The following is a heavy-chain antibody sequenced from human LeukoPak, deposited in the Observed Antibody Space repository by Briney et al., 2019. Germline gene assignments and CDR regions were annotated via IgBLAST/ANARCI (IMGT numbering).Heavy chain of an antibody. CDR2: IITIFGTA. CDR1: GYTFTSYD. V-gene: IGHV1-69*13. Sequence: SVKVSCKASGYTFTSYDINWVRQATGQGLEWMGGIITIFGTANYAQKFQGRVTITADESTSTAYMELSSLRAEDTAVYYCARDRPRSITMIPGYFQHWGQGTLVTVSS. J-gene: IGHJ1*01. CDR3: ARDRPRSITMIPGYFQH. D-gene: IGHD3-22*01.